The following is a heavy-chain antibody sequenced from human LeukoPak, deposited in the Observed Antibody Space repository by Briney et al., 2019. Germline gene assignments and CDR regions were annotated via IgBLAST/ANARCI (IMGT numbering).Heavy chain of an antibody. J-gene: IGHJ6*02. D-gene: IGHD2-2*01. V-gene: IGHV1-18*01. CDR1: GYTFISYG. Sequence: ASVKVSCKASGYTFISYGISWVRQAPGQGLEWMGWISAYNGNTNYAQKLQGRVTMTTDTSTSTAYMELRSLRSDDTAVYYCARDVPGEYQLPDYYYYYGMDVWGQGTTVTVSS. CDR3: ARDVPGEYQLPDYYYYYGMDV. CDR2: ISAYNGNT.